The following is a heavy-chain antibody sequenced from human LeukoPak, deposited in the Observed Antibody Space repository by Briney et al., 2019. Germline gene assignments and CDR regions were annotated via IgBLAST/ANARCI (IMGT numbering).Heavy chain of an antibody. J-gene: IGHJ4*02. CDR2: FDPEDGET. CDR3: ATSGGYSYGYSRDY. CDR1: GYTLTELS. D-gene: IGHD5-18*01. Sequence: ASVKVSCKVSGYTLTELSMHWVRQAPGKELEWMGGFDPEDGETIYAQKFQGRVTMTEDTSTDTAYMELSRLRSEDTAVYYCATSGGYSYGYSRDYGGQGTLVTVSS. V-gene: IGHV1-24*01.